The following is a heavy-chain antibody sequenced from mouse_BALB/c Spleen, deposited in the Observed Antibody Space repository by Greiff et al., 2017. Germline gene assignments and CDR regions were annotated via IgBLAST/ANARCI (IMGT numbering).Heavy chain of an antibody. Sequence: EVQGVESGGGLVKPGGSLKLSCAASGFTFSDYYMYWVRQTPEKRLEWVATISDGGSYTYYPDSVKGRFTISRDNAKNNLYLQMSSLKSEDTAMYYCARGTTVGDYAMDYWGQGTSVTVSS. V-gene: IGHV5-4*02. CDR3: ARGTTVGDYAMDY. CDR2: ISDGGSYT. J-gene: IGHJ4*01. D-gene: IGHD2-14*01. CDR1: GFTFSDYY.